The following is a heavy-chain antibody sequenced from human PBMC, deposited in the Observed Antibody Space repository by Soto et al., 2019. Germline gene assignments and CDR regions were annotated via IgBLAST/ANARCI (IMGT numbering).Heavy chain of an antibody. CDR3: SKEADLLNWYFDL. CDR1: GFTFSSYA. D-gene: IGHD1-26*01. V-gene: IGHV3-23*01. J-gene: IGHJ2*01. Sequence: GGSLRLSCAASGFTFSSYAMSWVRQAPGKGLEWVSAISGSGGSTHYADSVKGRFTISRDNSKNTLYLQMNSPRAEDTAVYYCSKEADLLNWYFDLWGRGTLVTVSS. CDR2: ISGSGGST.